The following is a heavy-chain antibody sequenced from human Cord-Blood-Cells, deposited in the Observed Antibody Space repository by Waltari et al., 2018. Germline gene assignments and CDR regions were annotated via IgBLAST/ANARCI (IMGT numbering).Heavy chain of an antibody. J-gene: IGHJ4*02. D-gene: IGHD5-12*01. V-gene: IGHV4-39*01. CDR3: ARRKSGYDYDY. CDR2: IYYSGST. Sequence: LQLQESGPGLVKPSETLSLTCTVSGGSISSSSYSRGWIRQPPGKGLEWIGSIYYSGSTYYNPSLKSRVTISVDTSKNQFSLKLSSVTAADTAVYYCARRKSGYDYDYWGQGTLVTVSS. CDR1: GGSISSSSYS.